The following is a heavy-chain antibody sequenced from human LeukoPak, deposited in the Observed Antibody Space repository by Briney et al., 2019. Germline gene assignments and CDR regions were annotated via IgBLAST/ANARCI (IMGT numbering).Heavy chain of an antibody. V-gene: IGHV4-59*01. CDR1: GGSFSGYY. J-gene: IGHJ4*02. CDR2: IYYSGNT. Sequence: SETLSLTCAVYGGSFSGYYWSWIRQPPGKGLEWIGYIYYSGNTRYNPSLKSRVTISVDTSKKQFSLRLQSVTTADTAVYYCARDLPPAANWGQGTLVTVPS. CDR3: ARDLPPAAN.